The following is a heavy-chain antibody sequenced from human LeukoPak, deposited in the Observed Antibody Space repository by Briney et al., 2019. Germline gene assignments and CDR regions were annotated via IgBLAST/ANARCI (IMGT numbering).Heavy chain of an antibody. V-gene: IGHV1-18*01. J-gene: IGHJ4*02. CDR2: ISAYNGNT. Sequence: ASVKVSCRASGYTFTSYGISWVRQAPGQGLEWMGWISAYNGNTNYAQKLQGRVTMTTDTSTSTAYMELRSLRSDDTAVYYCARDFPKRITMIVVGDYWGQGTLVTVPS. CDR1: GYTFTSYG. CDR3: ARDFPKRITMIVVGDY. D-gene: IGHD3-22*01.